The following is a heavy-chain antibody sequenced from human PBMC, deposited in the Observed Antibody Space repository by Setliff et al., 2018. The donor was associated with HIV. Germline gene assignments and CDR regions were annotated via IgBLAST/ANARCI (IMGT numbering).Heavy chain of an antibody. V-gene: IGHV4-38-2*02. CDR2: MHHSGGT. CDR3: ARELLRSWDGSENSYKPYYFDY. J-gene: IGHJ4*02. D-gene: IGHD3-10*01. Sequence: SETLSLTCTVSGYSISTGYNWGCIRQPPGKGLEWIGSMHHSGGTYYNPSLKSRVTISVDTSKNQFSLKLSSVTAADTAVYYCARELLRSWDGSENSYKPYYFDYWGQGTLVTVSS. CDR1: GYSISTGYN.